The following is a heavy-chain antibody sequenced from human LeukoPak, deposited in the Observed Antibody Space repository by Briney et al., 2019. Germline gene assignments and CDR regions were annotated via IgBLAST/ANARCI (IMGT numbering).Heavy chain of an antibody. J-gene: IGHJ4*02. V-gene: IGHV3-53*01. CDR1: GFTVSSKY. Sequence: GGSLRLSCAASGFTVSSKYMSWGRQTPGKGLQWVALIYSSGDAYTPDSVKGRFTISRDDSENTLYLQMDSLRAEDTAVYYCAKHVGNNQDGRYFDYWGQGTLVTVSS. D-gene: IGHD1/OR15-1a*01. CDR2: IYSSGDA. CDR3: AKHVGNNQDGRYFDY.